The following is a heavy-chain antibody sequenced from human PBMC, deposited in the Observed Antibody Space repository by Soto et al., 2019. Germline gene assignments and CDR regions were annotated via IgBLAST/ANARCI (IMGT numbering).Heavy chain of an antibody. D-gene: IGHD1-20*01. CDR1: GGSISSYY. V-gene: IGHV4-59*08. CDR3: ARHPRGITGMYYFDY. CDR2: IYYSGST. Sequence: PSETLSLTCTVSGGSISSYYWSWIRQPPGKGLEWIGYIYYSGSTNYNPSLKSRVTISVDTSKNQFSLKLSSVTAADTAVYYCARHPRGITGMYYFDYWGQGTLVTVSS. J-gene: IGHJ4*02.